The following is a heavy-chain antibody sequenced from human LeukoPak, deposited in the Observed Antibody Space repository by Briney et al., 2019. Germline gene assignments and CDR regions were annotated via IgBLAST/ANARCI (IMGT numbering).Heavy chain of an antibody. CDR2: ISGSGGTI. J-gene: IGHJ4*02. V-gene: IGHV3-11*01. CDR3: ARGAGSSWYFYFDY. D-gene: IGHD6-13*01. Sequence: GGSLRLSCAASGFTFSDYYMSWIRQAPGKGLEWVSYISGSGGTINYADSVKGRFTISRDNAKKSLFLQMNSLRVEDTAVYHCARGAGSSWYFYFDYWGQGTLVTVSS. CDR1: GFTFSDYY.